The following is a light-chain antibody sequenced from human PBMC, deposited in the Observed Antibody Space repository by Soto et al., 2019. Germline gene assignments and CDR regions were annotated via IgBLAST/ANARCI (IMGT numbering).Light chain of an antibody. CDR1: QTVSSN. CDR3: QQYNNWPFS. V-gene: IGKV3-15*01. J-gene: IGKJ5*01. Sequence: IVLTQSPGTLSLSPGARAPLSGRASQTVSSNFLAWYQEKPGQGPRLLIYGASIRATGVPARFSGTGSETDFTLTISGLQSEDSAVYFCQQYNNWPFSFGQGTRLEIK. CDR2: GAS.